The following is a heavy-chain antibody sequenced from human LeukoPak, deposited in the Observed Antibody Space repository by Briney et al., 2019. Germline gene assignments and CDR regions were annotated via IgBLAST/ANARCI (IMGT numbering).Heavy chain of an antibody. CDR2: IRSKANSYAT. D-gene: IGHD2-2*01. CDR1: GFTFSGSA. V-gene: IGHV3-73*01. J-gene: IGHJ4*02. CDR3: TIRLGYCSSTSCYQFDY. Sequence: GGSLRLSCAASGFTFSGSAMHWVRQASGKGLEWVDRIRSKANSYATAYAASVKGSFTISRDDSKNTAYLQMNSLKTEDTAVYYCTIRLGYCSSTSCYQFDYWGQGTLVTVSS.